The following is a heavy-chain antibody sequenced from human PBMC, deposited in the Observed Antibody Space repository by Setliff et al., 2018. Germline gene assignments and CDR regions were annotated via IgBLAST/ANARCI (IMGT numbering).Heavy chain of an antibody. J-gene: IGHJ1*01. Sequence: SETLSLTCAAYGGTFSDYHWTWIRQSPEKGLEWIGEINHRGSTNYNPSLTSRVTISIDTSKDQFSLKLISMTAADTAVYYCARGRTIAARLLASWGQGPQVTVSS. CDR2: INHRGST. V-gene: IGHV4-34*01. CDR1: GGTFSDYH. D-gene: IGHD6-25*01. CDR3: ARGRTIAARLLAS.